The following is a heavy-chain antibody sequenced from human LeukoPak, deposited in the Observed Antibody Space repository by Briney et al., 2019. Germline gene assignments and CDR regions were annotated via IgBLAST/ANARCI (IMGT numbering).Heavy chain of an antibody. J-gene: IGHJ4*02. CDR3: AKDGWDYYDSSGYTDY. Sequence: PGGSLRLSCAASGFTFSSYGMHWVRQAPGKGLEWVAVISYDGSNKYYADSVKGRFTISRDNSKNTLYLQMNSLRAEDTAVYYCAKDGWDYYDSSGYTDYWGQGTLVTVSS. CDR2: ISYDGSNK. V-gene: IGHV3-30*18. CDR1: GFTFSSYG. D-gene: IGHD3-22*01.